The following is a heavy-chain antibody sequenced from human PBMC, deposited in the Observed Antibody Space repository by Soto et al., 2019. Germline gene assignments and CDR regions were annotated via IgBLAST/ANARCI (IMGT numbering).Heavy chain of an antibody. J-gene: IGHJ4*02. V-gene: IGHV4-34*01. CDR1: GGSFSGYY. CDR3: ARGPIQGDIVVVVAASPSDY. D-gene: IGHD2-15*01. Sequence: QVQLQQWGAGLLKPSETLSLTCAVYGGSFSGYYWSWIRQPPGKGLEWIGEINHSGSTNYNPSLKRRFNISVDTSKNQFSLKLSSVTAAGTAVYYCARGPIQGDIVVVVAASPSDYWGQGTLVTVSS. CDR2: INHSGST.